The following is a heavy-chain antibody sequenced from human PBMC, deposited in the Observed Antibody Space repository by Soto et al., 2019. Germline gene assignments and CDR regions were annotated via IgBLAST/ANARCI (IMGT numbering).Heavy chain of an antibody. CDR2: INPNSGGT. CDR3: ARAGVVPAASNFDY. Sequence: ASVKVSCKASGYTFTGHCMHCTRQAPGQGLEWMGWINPNSGGTNYAQKFQGWVTMTRDTSISTAYMELSRLRSDDTAVYYCARAGVVPAASNFDYWGQGTLVTVSS. J-gene: IGHJ4*02. D-gene: IGHD2-2*01. V-gene: IGHV1-2*04. CDR1: GYTFTGHC.